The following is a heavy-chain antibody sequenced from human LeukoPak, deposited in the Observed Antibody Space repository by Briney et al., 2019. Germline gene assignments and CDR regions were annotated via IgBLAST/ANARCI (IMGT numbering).Heavy chain of an antibody. J-gene: IGHJ4*02. Sequence: GGSLRLSCAASGFTFSDYYMSWIRQAPGKGLEWVSYISSSGSTIYYADSVKGRFTISRDNAKNSLYLQMNSLRAEDTAVYYCARTPPTYYDILPGPYYFDYWGQGTLVTVSS. CDR2: ISSSGSTI. CDR3: ARTPPTYYDILPGPYYFDY. CDR1: GFTFSDYY. V-gene: IGHV3-11*01. D-gene: IGHD3-9*01.